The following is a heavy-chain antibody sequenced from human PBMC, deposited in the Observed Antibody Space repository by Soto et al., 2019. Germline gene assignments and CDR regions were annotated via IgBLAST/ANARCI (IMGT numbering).Heavy chain of an antibody. J-gene: IGHJ4*02. Sequence: PGGSLRLSCAASGCTFSSYGMHWVRQAPGKGLEWVAVISYDGSNKYYADSVKGRFTISRDNSKNTLYLQMNSLRAEDTAVYYCAKELGGVATIPLKIGSSWSFDYWGQGTLVTVSS. CDR1: GCTFSSYG. CDR2: ISYDGSNK. CDR3: AKELGGVATIPLKIGSSWSFDY. D-gene: IGHD5-12*01. V-gene: IGHV3-30*18.